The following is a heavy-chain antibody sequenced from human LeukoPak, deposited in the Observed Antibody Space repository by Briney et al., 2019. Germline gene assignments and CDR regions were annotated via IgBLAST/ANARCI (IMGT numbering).Heavy chain of an antibody. D-gene: IGHD3-22*01. CDR1: GFTSSSYW. J-gene: IGHJ4*02. Sequence: GGSLRLSCVASGFTSSSYWRHWVRQAPGKGLVWVSRINSDESITNYADSVKGRFTISRDNAKNTLYLQMNSLRAEDTAVYYCARRYYDSSGYPLDYWGQGTLVTVSS. CDR2: INSDESIT. V-gene: IGHV3-74*01. CDR3: ARRYYDSSGYPLDY.